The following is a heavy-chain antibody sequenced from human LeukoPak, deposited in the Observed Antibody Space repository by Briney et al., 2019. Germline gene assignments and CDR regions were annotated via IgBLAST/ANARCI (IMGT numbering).Heavy chain of an antibody. V-gene: IGHV4-34*01. CDR2: INHSGST. Sequence: PSETLSLTCAVYGGSFRGYYWSWIRQPPGKGLEWIGEINHSGSTNYNPSLKSRVTISVDTSKNQFSLKLSSVTAADTAVYYCARGAAWIQLWRSYYFDYWGQGTLVTVSS. CDR3: ARGAAWIQLWRSYYFDY. CDR1: GGSFRGYY. J-gene: IGHJ4*02. D-gene: IGHD5-18*01.